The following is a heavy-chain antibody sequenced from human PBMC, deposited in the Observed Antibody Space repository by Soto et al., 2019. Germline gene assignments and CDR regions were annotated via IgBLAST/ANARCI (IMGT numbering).Heavy chain of an antibody. Sequence: SETLSLTCTVSGGSISSYYWSWIRQPPGKGLEWIGYIYYSESTSYNPSLKSRVTISVDTSKNQFSLKLSSVTAADTAVYYCARYITIFGNWFDPWGQGTLVTVSS. CDR1: GGSISSYY. D-gene: IGHD3-3*01. V-gene: IGHV4-59*01. CDR3: ARYITIFGNWFDP. J-gene: IGHJ5*02. CDR2: IYYSEST.